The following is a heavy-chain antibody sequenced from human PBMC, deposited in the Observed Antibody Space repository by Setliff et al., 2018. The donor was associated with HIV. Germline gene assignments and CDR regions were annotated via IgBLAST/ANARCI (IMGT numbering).Heavy chain of an antibody. D-gene: IGHD3-10*01. CDR1: GFTFTDSA. CDR3: VADPSISMVRGLILGSTFDI. Sequence: ASVKVSCKASGFTFTDSAVQWVRQTRGQRLEWIGWIVVGRGNTNYAQQFQGRVTITRDMSTSTAYMELSSLRSEDTAVYYCVADPSISMVRGLILGSTFDIWVQGTMVTVS. CDR2: IVVGRGNT. J-gene: IGHJ3*02. V-gene: IGHV1-58*01.